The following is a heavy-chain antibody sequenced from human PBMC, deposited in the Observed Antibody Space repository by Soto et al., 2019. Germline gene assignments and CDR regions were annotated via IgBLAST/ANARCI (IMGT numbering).Heavy chain of an antibody. J-gene: IGHJ4*02. V-gene: IGHV3-74*01. Sequence: PGGSLRLSCAASGFTFSSYWMHWVRQAPGKGLVWVSRINSDGSSTSYADSVKGRFTISRDNAKNTLYLQMNNLRAEDTAVYYCAKSPLGYCSGGSCYPPHYFDYWGQGTLVTVSS. CDR1: GFTFSSYW. CDR2: INSDGSST. CDR3: AKSPLGYCSGGSCYPPHYFDY. D-gene: IGHD2-15*01.